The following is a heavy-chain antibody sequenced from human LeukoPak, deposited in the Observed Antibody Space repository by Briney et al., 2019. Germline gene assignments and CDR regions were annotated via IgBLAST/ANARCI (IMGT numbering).Heavy chain of an antibody. CDR1: GGSISSYY. CDR3: ARAKDFDY. J-gene: IGHJ4*02. V-gene: IGHV4-59*01. Sequence: SETLSLTCTVSGGSISSYYWSWIRQPPGKGLEWIGYIYYSGSTNYNPSLKSRVTISVDTSKNQFPLKLSSVTAADTAVYYCARAKDFDYWGQGTLVTVSS. CDR2: IYYSGST.